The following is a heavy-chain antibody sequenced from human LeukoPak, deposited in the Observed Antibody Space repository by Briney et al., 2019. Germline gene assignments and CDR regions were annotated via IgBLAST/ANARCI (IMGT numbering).Heavy chain of an antibody. D-gene: IGHD6-13*01. V-gene: IGHV3-7*01. CDR1: GFTFNSYG. J-gene: IGHJ3*02. Sequence: PGGSLRLSCAASGFTFNSYGMHWVRQAPGKGLEWVANIKQDGSEKYYVDSVKGRFTISRDNAKNSLYLQMNSLRAEDTAVYYCAREGQQLIHAFDIWGQGTMVTVPS. CDR2: IKQDGSEK. CDR3: AREGQQLIHAFDI.